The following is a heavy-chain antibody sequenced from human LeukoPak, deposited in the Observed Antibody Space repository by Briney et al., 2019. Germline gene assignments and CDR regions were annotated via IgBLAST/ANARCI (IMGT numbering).Heavy chain of an antibody. CDR2: ISTDGSST. J-gene: IGHJ5*02. D-gene: IGHD1-26*01. CDR1: GITFSNYW. V-gene: IGHV3-74*01. Sequence: PGGSLRLSCAASGITFSNYWMPWVRQAPGKGLVWVSRISTDGSSTSYADSVKGRFTISRDNAKNTLYLQMNRLRAEDTAVYYCTRDEGATWQRFDPWGQGTLVTVSS. CDR3: TRDEGATWQRFDP.